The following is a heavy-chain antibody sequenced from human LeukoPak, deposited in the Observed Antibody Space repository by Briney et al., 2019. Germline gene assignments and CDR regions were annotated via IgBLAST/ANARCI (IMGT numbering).Heavy chain of an antibody. D-gene: IGHD2-15*01. CDR1: GGSVSSSSYY. CDR2: IFSSGNT. Sequence: PSETLSLTCTVSGGSVSSSSYYWGWIRQPPGKGLEWSGSIFSSGNTYDNPSLKSRVTISVDTSKNQFSLKLSSVTAADTAVYYCARAELYCSGGSCYSRWFDPWGQGTLVTVSS. CDR3: ARAELYCSGGSCYSRWFDP. V-gene: IGHV4-39*01. J-gene: IGHJ5*02.